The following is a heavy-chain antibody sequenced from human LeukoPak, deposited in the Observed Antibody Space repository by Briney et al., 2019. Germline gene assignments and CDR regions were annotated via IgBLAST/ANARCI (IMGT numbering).Heavy chain of an antibody. D-gene: IGHD3-9*01. CDR1: GGSISSYY. J-gene: IGHJ4*02. Sequence: PSETLSLTCTVSGGSISSYYWSWIRQPPGKGLEWIGYIYYSGSTNYNPPLKSRVTISVDTSKNQFSLKLSSVTAADTAVYYCARVPRLRYFDWFFDYWGQGTLVTVSS. CDR3: ARVPRLRYFDWFFDY. V-gene: IGHV4-59*01. CDR2: IYYSGST.